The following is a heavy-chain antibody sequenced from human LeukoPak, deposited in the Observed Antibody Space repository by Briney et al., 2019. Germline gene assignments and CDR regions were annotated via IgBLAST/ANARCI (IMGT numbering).Heavy chain of an antibody. V-gene: IGHV3-30*02. CDR3: ARAPPIIYSGYAKARGDLDY. J-gene: IGHJ4*02. CDR1: GFTFSSYG. Sequence: PGGSLRLSCAASGFTFSSYGMHWVRQAPGKGLEWVAFIRYDGSNKYYADSVKGRFTISRDNSKNTLYLQMNSLRAEDTAVYYCARAPPIIYSGYAKARGDLDYWGQGTLVTVSS. CDR2: IRYDGSNK. D-gene: IGHD5-12*01.